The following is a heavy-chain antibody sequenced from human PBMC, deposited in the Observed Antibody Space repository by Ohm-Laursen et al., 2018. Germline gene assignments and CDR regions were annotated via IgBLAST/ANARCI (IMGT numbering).Heavy chain of an antibody. V-gene: IGHV1-18*01. CDR1: GYTFTSYG. J-gene: IGHJ5*02. CDR2: ISPYNGNT. CDR3: ARGGGDYKTPGWFDP. Sequence: GAPVKVSCKASGYTFTSYGITWVRQAPGQGFECMGWISPYNGNTNYAQKVQGRVTMTTDTSTSTAYMELRNLRSDDTAVYYCARGGGDYKTPGWFDPWGQGTLVTVSS. D-gene: IGHD2-21*02.